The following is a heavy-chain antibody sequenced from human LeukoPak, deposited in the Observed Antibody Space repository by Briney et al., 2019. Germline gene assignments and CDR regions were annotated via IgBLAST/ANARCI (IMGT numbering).Heavy chain of an antibody. J-gene: IGHJ4*02. D-gene: IGHD3-16*02. CDR2: ISAYNGNT. Sequence: ASVKVSCKASGCTFTSYGISWVRQAPGQGLEWMGWISAYNGNTNYAQKLQGRVTMTTDTSTSTAYMELRSLRSDDTAVYYCARGPGVTFGGVIVNSGDYWGQGTLVTVSS. V-gene: IGHV1-18*01. CDR3: ARGPGVTFGGVIVNSGDY. CDR1: GCTFTSYG.